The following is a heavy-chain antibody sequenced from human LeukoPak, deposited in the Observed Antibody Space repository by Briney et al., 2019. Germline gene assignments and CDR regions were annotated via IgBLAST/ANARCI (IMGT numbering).Heavy chain of an antibody. J-gene: IGHJ6*02. CDR2: IYHSGST. CDR1: GYSISSGYY. V-gene: IGHV4-38-2*02. CDR3: AREGHYYGSGSKAGYYGMDV. D-gene: IGHD3-10*01. Sequence: PSETLSLTCTVSGYSISSGYYWGWIRQPPGKGLEWIGSIYHSGSTHYNPSLKSRVTISVDTSKNQFSLKLSSVTAADTAVYYCAREGHYYGSGSKAGYYGMDVWGQGTTVTVSS.